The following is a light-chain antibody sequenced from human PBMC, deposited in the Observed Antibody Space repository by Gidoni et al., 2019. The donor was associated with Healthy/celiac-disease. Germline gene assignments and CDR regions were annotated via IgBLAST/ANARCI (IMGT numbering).Light chain of an antibody. Sequence: DIQMTQSPSSLSASVGDRVTITCRASQSISSYLNWYQQKPGKAPKHLIYAASSLQSGVPSRFSGSGSGTDFTLTISSLQPEDFATYYCQQSYSTPRTFXQXTKVEIK. J-gene: IGKJ1*01. CDR3: QQSYSTPRT. V-gene: IGKV1-39*01. CDR1: QSISSY. CDR2: AAS.